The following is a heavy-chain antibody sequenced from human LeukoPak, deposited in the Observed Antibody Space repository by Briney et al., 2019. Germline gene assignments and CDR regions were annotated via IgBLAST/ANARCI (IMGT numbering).Heavy chain of an antibody. CDR2: ISWNSGSI. CDR1: GFTFSSYS. CDR3: AKGSGYYDSSGYRDYFDY. J-gene: IGHJ4*02. Sequence: GGSLRLSCAASGFTFSSYSMNWVRQAPGKGLGWVSGISWNSGSIGYADSVKGRFTISRDNAKNSLYLQMNSLRAEDMALYYCAKGSGYYDSSGYRDYFDYWGQGTLVTVSS. V-gene: IGHV3-9*03. D-gene: IGHD3-22*01.